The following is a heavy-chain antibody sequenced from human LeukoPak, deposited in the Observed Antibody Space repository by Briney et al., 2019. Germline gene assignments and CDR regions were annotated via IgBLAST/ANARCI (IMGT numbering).Heavy chain of an antibody. D-gene: IGHD1-26*01. J-gene: IGHJ4*02. CDR2: INHSGST. CDR1: GGSFSSYY. Sequence: SETLSLTCAVYGGSFSSYYWSWIRQPPGKGLEWIGEINHSGSTNYNPSLKSRVTISVDTSKNQFSLKLSSVTAADTAVYYCARGRKMGATSRLRPTYFDYWGQGTLVTVSS. V-gene: IGHV4-34*01. CDR3: ARGRKMGATSRLRPTYFDY.